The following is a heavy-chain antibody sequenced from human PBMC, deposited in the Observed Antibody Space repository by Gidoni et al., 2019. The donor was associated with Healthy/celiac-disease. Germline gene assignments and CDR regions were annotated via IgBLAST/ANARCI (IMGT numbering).Heavy chain of an antibody. J-gene: IGHJ4*02. CDR3: ASPTTGTTYRAFDY. V-gene: IGHV4-34*01. Sequence: QVQLQQWGAGLLKPSETLSLTCAVYGGSFSGYYWRWIRQPPGKGLEWIGEINHSGSTNYNPSLKSRVTISVDTSKNQFSLKLSSVTAADTAVYYCASPTTGTTYRAFDYWGQGTLVTVSS. CDR2: INHSGST. CDR1: GGSFSGYY. D-gene: IGHD1-1*01.